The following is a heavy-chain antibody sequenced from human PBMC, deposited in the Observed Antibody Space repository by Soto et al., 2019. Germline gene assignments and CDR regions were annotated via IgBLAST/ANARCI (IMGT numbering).Heavy chain of an antibody. J-gene: IGHJ5*02. V-gene: IGHV3-7*01. CDR1: GFTFSSYW. Sequence: EVQLVESGGGLVQPGGSLRLSCAGSGFTFSSYWMSWVRQAPGKGLEWVANIKQDGSEKYYVDSVKGRFTISRDNAKNSLYLQMNSLRAEDTAVYYCARGGFDPWGQGTLVTVSS. CDR3: ARGGFDP. CDR2: IKQDGSEK.